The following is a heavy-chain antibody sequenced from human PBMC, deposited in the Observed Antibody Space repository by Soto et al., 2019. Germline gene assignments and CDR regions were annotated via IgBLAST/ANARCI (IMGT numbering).Heavy chain of an antibody. D-gene: IGHD3-9*01. CDR1: GFTFSDYA. CDR3: ARDRDWAFDY. J-gene: IGHJ4*02. V-gene: IGHV3-30*04. Sequence: VRSLRLSCVASGFTFSDYAIHWVRQAPGKGLEWVAVISFDGSDKYYADSVKGRFTVSRDNAQNSLFLVINSLRAEDTAVYYCARDRDWAFDYWGQGTLVTVSS. CDR2: ISFDGSDK.